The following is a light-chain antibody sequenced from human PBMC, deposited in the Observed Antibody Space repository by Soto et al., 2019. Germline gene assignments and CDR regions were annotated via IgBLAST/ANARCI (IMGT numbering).Light chain of an antibody. CDR1: SSNIGSNY. J-gene: IGLJ2*01. CDR3: ATWDDDLYTPI. CDR2: SDT. V-gene: IGLV1-47*02. Sequence: QSVLTQSPSASGTPGQRVTISCSGSSSNIGSNYVYWYRQLPGTAPKLLIYSDTQRPSGVPDRFSGSKSGTSASLAITGLRSDDEADYYCATWDDDLYTPIIGGGTKLTVL.